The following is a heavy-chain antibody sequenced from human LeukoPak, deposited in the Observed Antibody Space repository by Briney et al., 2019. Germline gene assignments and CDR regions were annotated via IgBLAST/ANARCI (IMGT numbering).Heavy chain of an antibody. CDR3: ARETAVAGGFDY. CDR2: INPSGGST. J-gene: IGHJ4*02. V-gene: IGHV1-46*03. Sequence: ASVKVSCKASGYTFTSYYMHRVRQAPGQGLEWMGIINPSGGSTSYAQKFQGRVTMTRDTSTSTVYMELSSLRSEDTAVYYCARETAVAGGFDYWGQGTLVTVSS. CDR1: GYTFTSYY. D-gene: IGHD6-19*01.